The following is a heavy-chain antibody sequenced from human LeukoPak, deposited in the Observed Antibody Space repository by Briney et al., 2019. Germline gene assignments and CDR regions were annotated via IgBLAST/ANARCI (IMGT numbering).Heavy chain of an antibody. V-gene: IGHV4-59*01. CDR3: ARRPSGANWFDP. CDR2: ILNSGST. J-gene: IGHJ5*02. Sequence: SETLSLTCTVSGDSISSYYWNWIRQPPGKGLEWIGSILNSGSTNYNPSLGSRVTMSVDTSKNEFSLRVKSVTAADTAVYYCARRPSGANWFDPWGQGTLVTVSS. D-gene: IGHD4-17*01. CDR1: GDSISSYY.